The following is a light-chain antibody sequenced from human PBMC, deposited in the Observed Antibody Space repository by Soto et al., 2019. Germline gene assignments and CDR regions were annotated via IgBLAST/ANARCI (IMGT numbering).Light chain of an antibody. Sequence: EIVMTQSPASLSVSPGERATLSCRASQSVSSNLAWYQQKPGQAPRLLIYDASTRATGIPARFSGSGSGTEFTLTISRLQSEDFAVYYGQQYDNWPPYTFGQGTKLEIK. V-gene: IGKV3-15*01. CDR1: QSVSSN. J-gene: IGKJ2*01. CDR3: QQYDNWPPYT. CDR2: DAS.